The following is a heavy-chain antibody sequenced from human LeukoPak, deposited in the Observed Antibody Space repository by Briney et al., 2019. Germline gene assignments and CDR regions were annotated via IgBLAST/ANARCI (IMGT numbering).Heavy chain of an antibody. CDR3: AKWGDYDILTGYYVPDY. J-gene: IGHJ4*02. D-gene: IGHD3-9*01. CDR2: IYSGGST. CDR1: GFTVSSNY. V-gene: IGHV3-53*01. Sequence: QPGGSLRLSCAASGFTVSSNYMSWVRQAPGKGLEWVSVIYSGGSTYYADSVKGRFTISRDNSKNTLYLQMNSLRAEDTAVYYCAKWGDYDILTGYYVPDYWGQGTLVTVSS.